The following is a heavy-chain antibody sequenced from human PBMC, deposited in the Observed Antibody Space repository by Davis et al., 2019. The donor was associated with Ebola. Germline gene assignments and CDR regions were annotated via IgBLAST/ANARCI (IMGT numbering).Heavy chain of an antibody. D-gene: IGHD6-13*01. CDR2: INHSGST. CDR1: GGSFSGYY. J-gene: IGHJ5*02. V-gene: IGHV4-34*01. Sequence: SETLSLTCAVYGGSFSGYYWSWIRQPPGKGLEWIGEINHSGSTNYNPSLKSRVTISVDTSKNQFSLKLSSVTAADTAVYYCVRTPMYSSSWYCWFDPWGQGTLVTVSS. CDR3: VRTPMYSSSWYCWFDP.